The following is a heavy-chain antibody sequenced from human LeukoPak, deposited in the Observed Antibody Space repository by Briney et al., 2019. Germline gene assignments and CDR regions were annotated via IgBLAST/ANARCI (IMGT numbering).Heavy chain of an antibody. Sequence: GGSLRLSCAASGFTFSSYWMSWVRQAPGKGLEWVANIKQDGSEKYYVDSVKGRFTISRDNDKNSLYLQMNSLRAEDTAVYYCAELGITMIGGVWGKGTTVTISS. J-gene: IGHJ6*04. D-gene: IGHD3-10*02. CDR2: IKQDGSEK. V-gene: IGHV3-7*01. CDR3: AELGITMIGGV. CDR1: GFTFSSYW.